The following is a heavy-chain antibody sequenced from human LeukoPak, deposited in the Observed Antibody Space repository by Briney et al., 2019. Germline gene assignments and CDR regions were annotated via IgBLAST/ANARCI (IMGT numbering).Heavy chain of an antibody. CDR1: GFTFSSYS. D-gene: IGHD3-16*01. V-gene: IGHV3-21*01. J-gene: IGHJ4*02. CDR2: ISSSSSYI. CDR3: ARELNGYGYYFFDY. Sequence: GGSLRLSCAASGFTFSSYSMNWVRQAPGKGLEWVSSISSSSSYIYYADSVKGRFTIPRDNAKNSLYLQMNSLRAEGTAVYYCARELNGYGYYFFDYWGPGTLVTVSS.